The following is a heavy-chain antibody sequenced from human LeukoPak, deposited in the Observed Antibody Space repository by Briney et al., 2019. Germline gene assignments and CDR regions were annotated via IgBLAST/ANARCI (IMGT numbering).Heavy chain of an antibody. J-gene: IGHJ4*02. CDR1: GXTISTYA. Sequence: PGGSLRLSCAASGXTISTYAMSWVRQAPGKGLEWVSYISSSNSYTNYADSVKGRFTISRDNAKNSLYLQMNSLRAEDTAAYYCARDRLTSGSFPLTVWGQGTLVTVSS. V-gene: IGHV3-11*05. D-gene: IGHD3-10*01. CDR2: ISSSNSYT. CDR3: ARDRLTSGSFPLTV.